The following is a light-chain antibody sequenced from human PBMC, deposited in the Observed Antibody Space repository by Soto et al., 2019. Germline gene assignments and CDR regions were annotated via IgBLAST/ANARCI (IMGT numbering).Light chain of an antibody. Sequence: EIVMTQSPGTLSLSPGERATLSCRASQSVSSSYLAWYQQKPGQAPRLLIDGASSRATGLPDRFSGSGSGKDFTLTISILAPEDFAMYYCQQYGSSPLTFGGGPNVDIK. CDR3: QQYGSSPLT. CDR2: GAS. J-gene: IGKJ4*01. CDR1: QSVSSSY. V-gene: IGKV3-20*01.